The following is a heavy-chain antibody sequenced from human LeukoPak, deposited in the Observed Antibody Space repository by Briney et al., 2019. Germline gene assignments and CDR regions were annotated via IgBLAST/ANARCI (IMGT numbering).Heavy chain of an antibody. V-gene: IGHV3-23*01. CDR3: AKRGDIVAAFDY. Sequence: GASLRLSCAASGFTFSSYAMSWVRQAPGKGLEWVSAITGSGASTFYADSVKGRFTISRDNSKHTLYLQMNSLRDEDTAVYYCAKRGDIVAAFDYWGQGTLVTVSS. CDR1: GFTFSSYA. D-gene: IGHD5-12*01. J-gene: IGHJ4*02. CDR2: ITGSGAST.